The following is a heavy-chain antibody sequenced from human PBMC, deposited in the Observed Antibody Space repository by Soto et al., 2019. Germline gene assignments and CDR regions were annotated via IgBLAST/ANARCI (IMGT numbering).Heavy chain of an antibody. CDR3: ASPSIAAQIFDP. Sequence: QVQLVQSGAEVKKPGSSVKVSCKASGGTFSSNAISWVRQAPGQGLEWMGGIIPIFGKANYAQKFQGRVPITADETTSTAYMELSSLRSEDTAVYYCASPSIAAQIFDPWGQGTLVTVSS. V-gene: IGHV1-69*12. D-gene: IGHD6-13*01. CDR1: GGTFSSNA. CDR2: IIPIFGKA. J-gene: IGHJ5*02.